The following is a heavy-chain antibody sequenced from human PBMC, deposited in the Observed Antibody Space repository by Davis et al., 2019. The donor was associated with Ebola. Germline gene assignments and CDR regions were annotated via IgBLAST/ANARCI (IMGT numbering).Heavy chain of an antibody. CDR1: TFDDYG. CDR2: IYHSGRT. CDR3: ARGSPMDV. V-gene: IGHV4-30-2*01. J-gene: IGHJ6*02. Sequence: TFDDYGMSWVRQAPGKGLEWIGYIYHSGRTSYNPSLKSRVTISVDSSKNQFSLKLTSVTAADTAVYYCARGSPMDVWGQGTSVTVSS.